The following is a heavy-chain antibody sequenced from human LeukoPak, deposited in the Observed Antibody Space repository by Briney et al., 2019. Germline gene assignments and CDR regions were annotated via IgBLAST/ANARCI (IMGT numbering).Heavy chain of an antibody. Sequence: SETLSLTCTVSGYSISSGYYWGWIRQPPGKGLEWIGSIYHSGSTYYNPSLKSRVTISVDTSKNQFSLKLSSVTAADTAVYYCATYTYGSGSYYTDYWGQGTLVTVSS. V-gene: IGHV4-38-2*02. D-gene: IGHD3-10*01. CDR1: GYSISSGYY. CDR2: IYHSGST. CDR3: ATYTYGSGSYYTDY. J-gene: IGHJ4*02.